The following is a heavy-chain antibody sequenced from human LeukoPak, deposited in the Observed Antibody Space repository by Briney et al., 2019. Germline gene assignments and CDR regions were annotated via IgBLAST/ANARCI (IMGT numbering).Heavy chain of an antibody. D-gene: IGHD3-3*01. CDR3: AKGPFWSGYYTLDY. Sequence: GGSLRLSCAASGFTFNNYAMSWFRQTPGKGLEWVSAISGSGDRTYYAESVKGRFSISRDNSKNTLYLQMNSLRAEDTAVYYCAKGPFWSGYYTLDYWGQGTLVTVTS. CDR1: GFTFNNYA. CDR2: ISGSGDRT. V-gene: IGHV3-23*01. J-gene: IGHJ4*02.